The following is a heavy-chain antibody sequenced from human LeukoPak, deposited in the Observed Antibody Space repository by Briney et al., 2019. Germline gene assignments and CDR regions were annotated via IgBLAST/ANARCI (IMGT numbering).Heavy chain of an antibody. D-gene: IGHD3-10*01. Sequence: PSETLSLTCTVSGYSISSGYYWGWIRQPPGKGLEWIGSIYHSGSTYYNPSLKSRVTISVDTSKNQFSLKLSSVTAADTAVYYCARGDYFLDYWGQGTLVTVSS. V-gene: IGHV4-38-2*02. CDR1: GYSISSGYY. CDR2: IYHSGST. CDR3: ARGDYFLDY. J-gene: IGHJ4*02.